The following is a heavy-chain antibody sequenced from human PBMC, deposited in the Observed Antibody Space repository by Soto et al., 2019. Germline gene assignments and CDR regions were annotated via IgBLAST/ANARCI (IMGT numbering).Heavy chain of an antibody. Sequence: ETLSLTCAVYGGSFSGYYWSWIRQPPGKGLEWIGEINHSGSTNYNPSLKSRVTISVDTSKNQFSLKLSSVTAADTAVYYCARFLGQGRYFDYWGQGTLVTVSS. CDR2: INHSGST. CDR3: ARFLGQGRYFDY. V-gene: IGHV4-34*01. CDR1: GGSFSGYY. J-gene: IGHJ4*02. D-gene: IGHD3-3*01.